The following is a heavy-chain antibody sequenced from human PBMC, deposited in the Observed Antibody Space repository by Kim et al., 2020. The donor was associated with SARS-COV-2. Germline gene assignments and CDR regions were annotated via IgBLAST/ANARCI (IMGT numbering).Heavy chain of an antibody. CDR2: ISGGST. Sequence: GGSLRLSCAASGFTFSTSVMNWVRQAPGKGPHWVSSISGGSTWYADSVKGRFIISGDNFKNTLFLQMKSLRAEDTAVYYCAKRGKAGEFDYWGQGTLVTV. CDR3: AKRGKAGEFDY. CDR1: GFTFSTSV. D-gene: IGHD3-10*01. J-gene: IGHJ4*02. V-gene: IGHV3-23*01.